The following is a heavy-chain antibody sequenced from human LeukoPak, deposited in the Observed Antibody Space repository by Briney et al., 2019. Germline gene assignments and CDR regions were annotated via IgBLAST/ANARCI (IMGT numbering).Heavy chain of an antibody. V-gene: IGHV3-23*01. D-gene: IGHD3-9*01. CDR2: ISGSGGST. Sequence: GGSLRLSCAASGFTFSSYAMSWVRQAPGKGLEWVSAISGSGGSTYYADSVKGRFTISRDNSKNTLYLQMTSLTPENTAVNTCSKDQGYDILAGYYKRALGFDYWGQGTLVTVSS. CDR1: GFTFSSYA. J-gene: IGHJ4*02. CDR3: SKDQGYDILAGYYKRALGFDY.